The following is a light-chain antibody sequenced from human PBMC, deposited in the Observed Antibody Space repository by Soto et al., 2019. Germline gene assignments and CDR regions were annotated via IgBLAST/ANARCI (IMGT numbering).Light chain of an antibody. CDR3: QTWGTVV. Sequence: QPVLTQSPSASASLGASVKLTCTLSSGHSSYAIAWHQQQPEEGPRYLMKLNSDGSHSKGDGIPDRFSGSSSGAERYLTISSLQSEDEADYYCQTWGTVVFGGGTKLTVL. V-gene: IGLV4-69*01. J-gene: IGLJ2*01. CDR2: LNSDGSH. CDR1: SGHSSYA.